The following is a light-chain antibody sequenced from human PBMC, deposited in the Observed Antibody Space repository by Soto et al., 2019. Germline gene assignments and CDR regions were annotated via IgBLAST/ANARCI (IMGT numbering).Light chain of an antibody. Sequence: NFILTQPHSVSESPGKTVTISCTRSSGSIASNYVQWYQQRPGSAPTTVIYEDNQRPSGVPDRFSGSIDSSSNSASLTISGLKTEDEADYYCQSYDSSNHKVVFGGGTKLTVL. V-gene: IGLV6-57*04. CDR1: SGSIASNY. CDR3: QSYDSSNHKVV. J-gene: IGLJ2*01. CDR2: EDN.